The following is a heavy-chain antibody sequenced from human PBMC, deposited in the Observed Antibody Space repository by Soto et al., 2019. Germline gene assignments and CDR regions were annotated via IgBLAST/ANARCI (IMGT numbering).Heavy chain of an antibody. V-gene: IGHV4-59*08. D-gene: IGHD3-3*01. CDR1: GGSISSYY. J-gene: IGHJ6*03. CDR3: ARGTIFGVVWPPPHPTYYMDV. CDR2: IYYSGST. Sequence: PSETLSLTCTVSGGSISSYYWSWIRQPPGKGLEWIGYIYYSGSTNYNPSLKSRVTISVDTSKNQFSLKLSSVTAADTAVYYCARGTIFGVVWPPPHPTYYMDVWGKGTTVTVSS.